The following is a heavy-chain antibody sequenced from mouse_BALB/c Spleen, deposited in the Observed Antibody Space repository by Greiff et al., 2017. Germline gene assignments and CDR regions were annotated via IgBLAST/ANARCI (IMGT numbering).Heavy chain of an antibody. CDR3: ARDEIYYDYDVAWFAY. V-gene: IGHV2-9*02. J-gene: IGHJ3*01. CDR1: GFSLTSYG. D-gene: IGHD2-4*01. Sequence: VHLVESGPGLVAPSQSLSITCTVSGFSLTSYGVHWVRQPPGKGLEWLGVIWAGGSTNYNSALMSRLSISKDNSKSQVFLKMNSLQTDDTAMYYCARDEIYYDYDVAWFAYWGQGTLVTVSA. CDR2: IWAGGST.